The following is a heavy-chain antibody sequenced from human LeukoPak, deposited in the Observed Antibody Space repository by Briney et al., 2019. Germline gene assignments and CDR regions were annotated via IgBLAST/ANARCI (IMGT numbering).Heavy chain of an antibody. J-gene: IGHJ5*02. V-gene: IGHV4-59*12. CDR3: LPGFDH. CDR2: IRYTGTT. Sequence: PSETLSLTCTVSGGSITNYYWSWIRQSPGRGLEWIGYIRYTGTTNYNPSLKSRVTISSDTPKNQFSLKLTSVTAADSAVDYNLPGFDHWGQGALVTVSS. CDR1: GGSITNYY.